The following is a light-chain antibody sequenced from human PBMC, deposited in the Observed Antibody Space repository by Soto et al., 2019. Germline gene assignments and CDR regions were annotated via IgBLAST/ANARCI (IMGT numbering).Light chain of an antibody. CDR1: HSVSSN. Sequence: LTHSRGTLSVSPREIATLSCRASHSVSSNLAWYQQKPGEAPRRLIYDASNRATGIPDTLSGTASGTDFTITLNSMQPEDFEVYACKHYENTPPPATFGAGTTVDI. V-gene: IGKV3-20*01. CDR2: DAS. CDR3: KHYENTPPPAT. J-gene: IGKJ3*01.